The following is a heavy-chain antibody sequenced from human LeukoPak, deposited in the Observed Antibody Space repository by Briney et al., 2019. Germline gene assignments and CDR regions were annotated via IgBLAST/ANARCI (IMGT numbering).Heavy chain of an antibody. D-gene: IGHD2-2*01. V-gene: IGHV1-2*02. CDR1: GYTFTGYY. J-gene: IGHJ5*02. CDR2: MNPNSGGT. CDR3: ARDHRYCSSTSCYNWFDP. Sequence: ASVKVSCKASGYTFTGYYMHWVRQAPGQALEWMGWMNPNSGGTNYAQKFQGRVTMTTDTSISTAYMELSRVRSDDTAVYYCARDHRYCSSTSCYNWFDPWGQGTLVTVSS.